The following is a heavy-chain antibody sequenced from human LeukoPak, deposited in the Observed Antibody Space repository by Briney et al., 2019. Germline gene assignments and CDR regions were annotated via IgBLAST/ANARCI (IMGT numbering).Heavy chain of an antibody. D-gene: IGHD4-17*01. CDR3: ARGAETTGDY. Sequence: PSETLSLTCAVYGGSFSGYYWSWICQPPGKGLEWIGETNHSGSTNYNPSLKSRVTISVDTSKNQFSLKLSSVTAADTAVYYCARGAETTGDYWGQGTLVTVSS. CDR2: TNHSGST. CDR1: GGSFSGYY. V-gene: IGHV4-34*01. J-gene: IGHJ4*02.